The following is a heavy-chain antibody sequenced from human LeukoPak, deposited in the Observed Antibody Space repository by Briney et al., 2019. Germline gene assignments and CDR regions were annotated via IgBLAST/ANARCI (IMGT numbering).Heavy chain of an antibody. CDR1: GGSFSGYY. CDR2: INHSRST. D-gene: IGHD3-22*01. CDR3: AGYYYDSSGYYTFDY. J-gene: IGHJ4*02. V-gene: IGHV4-34*01. Sequence: SETLSLTCAVYGGSFSGYYWSWIRQPPGKGLEWIGEINHSRSTNYNPSLKSRVTISVDTSKNQFSLKLSSVTAADTAVYYCAGYYYDSSGYYTFDYWGQGTLVTVSS.